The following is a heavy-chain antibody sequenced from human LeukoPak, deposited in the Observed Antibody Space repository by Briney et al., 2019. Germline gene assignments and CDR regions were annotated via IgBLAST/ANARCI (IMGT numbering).Heavy chain of an antibody. CDR2: IYSGGST. CDR3: ARAQTYGDYRLLLDY. Sequence: GGSLRLSCAASGFTVRSNYMNWVRQAPGKGLEWVSVIYSGGSTYYADSVKGRFTISRDNAKNSLYLQMNSLRAEDTALYYCARAQTYGDYRLLLDYWGQGTLVTVSS. V-gene: IGHV3-66*01. CDR1: GFTVRSNY. D-gene: IGHD4-17*01. J-gene: IGHJ4*02.